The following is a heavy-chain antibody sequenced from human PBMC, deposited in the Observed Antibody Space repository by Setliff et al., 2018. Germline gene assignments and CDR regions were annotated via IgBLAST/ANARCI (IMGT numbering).Heavy chain of an antibody. V-gene: IGHV3-23*01. D-gene: IGHD1-26*01. CDR3: AKGLRSGSTTQPFD. CDR2: ITGSGGGT. Sequence: GGSLRLSCAASGFTFSTYSMSWVRQAPGRGLEWVSRITGSGGGTYYADSVKGRFTISRDNSKNTVYLQMNNLRAEDTAVYYCAKGLRSGSTTQPFDWGQGTLVTVSS. J-gene: IGHJ4*02. CDR1: GFTFSTYS.